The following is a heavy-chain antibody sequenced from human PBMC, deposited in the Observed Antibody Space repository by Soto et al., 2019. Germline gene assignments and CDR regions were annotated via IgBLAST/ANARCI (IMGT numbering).Heavy chain of an antibody. CDR2: FDPEDGET. D-gene: IGHD6-6*01. Sequence: ASVKVSCKVSGYTLTELSMHWVRQAPGKGLEWMGGFDPEDGETIYAQKFQGRVTMTEDTSTDTAYMELSSLRSEDTAVYYCATEGGNSSSGFYYYYGMDVWGQGTTVTV. CDR3: ATEGGNSSSGFYYYYGMDV. J-gene: IGHJ6*02. CDR1: GYTLTELS. V-gene: IGHV1-24*01.